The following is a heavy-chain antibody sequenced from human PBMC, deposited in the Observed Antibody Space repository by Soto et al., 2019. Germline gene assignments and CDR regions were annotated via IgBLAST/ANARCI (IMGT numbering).Heavy chain of an antibody. J-gene: IGHJ5*02. V-gene: IGHV3-30*03. CDR1: GFVSNDYD. CDR2: ISYDGSNK. D-gene: IGHD2-21*01. Sequence: QVQLAETGGGVVQPGRSLRLSCATSGFVSNDYDIHWVRQAPGKGLAWLASISYDGSNKYYADSVKGRFTISRENSKNTLSLQINSLGAEDTAVYYCSRGIKGGLDAWGPGTLVTVSS. CDR3: SRGIKGGLDA.